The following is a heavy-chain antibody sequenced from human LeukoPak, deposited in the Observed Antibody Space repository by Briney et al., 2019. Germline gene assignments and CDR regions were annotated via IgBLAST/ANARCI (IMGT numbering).Heavy chain of an antibody. V-gene: IGHV4-34*01. D-gene: IGHD3-9*01. CDR3: ARASPNYDILTGQFDY. CDR2: INHSGST. Sequence: SETLSLTCAVYGGSFSGYYWSWIRQPPGKGLEWIGEINHSGSTNYNPSLKSRVTISVDTSKNQFSLKLSSVTAADTAVYYCARASPNYDILTGQFDYWGQGTLVTVSS. CDR1: GGSFSGYY. J-gene: IGHJ4*02.